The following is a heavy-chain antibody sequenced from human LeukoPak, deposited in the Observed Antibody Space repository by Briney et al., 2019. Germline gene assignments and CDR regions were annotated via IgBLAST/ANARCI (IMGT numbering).Heavy chain of an antibody. CDR3: ARDDSSTDGSGSYFDLLDH. Sequence: PGGSLRLSCAASGFTFSTYWMTWVRQAPGKGLEWVANIKRDGTGTNYVDSVKGRFTISRDNAKNSLYLQMNSLRAEDTAVYYCARDDSSTDGSGSYFDLLDHWGQGTLVTVSS. CDR2: IKRDGTGT. V-gene: IGHV3-7*04. J-gene: IGHJ4*02. D-gene: IGHD3-22*01. CDR1: GFTFSTYW.